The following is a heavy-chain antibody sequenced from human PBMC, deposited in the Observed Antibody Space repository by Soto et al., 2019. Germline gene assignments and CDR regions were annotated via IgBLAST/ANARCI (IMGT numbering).Heavy chain of an antibody. D-gene: IGHD1-26*01. Sequence: ASVKVSCKACGYTFTSYGISWVRQAPGQGLEWMGWISAYNGNTNYAQKLQGRVTMTTDTSTSTAYMELRSLRSDDTAVYYCAREVRSGSYYAYWGQGTLVTVSS. J-gene: IGHJ4*02. CDR2: ISAYNGNT. CDR3: AREVRSGSYYAY. CDR1: GYTFTSYG. V-gene: IGHV1-18*01.